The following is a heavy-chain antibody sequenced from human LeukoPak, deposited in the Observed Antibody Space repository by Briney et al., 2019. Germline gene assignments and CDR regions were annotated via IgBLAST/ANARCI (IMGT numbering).Heavy chain of an antibody. Sequence: ASARVSCKASGYTFKHYGISWVRQAPGQGLEWMGWISTYNGDTKHAQKVQGRLTLTADASTDTAYMELRGLTSDDTAVYYCVRDPSNTSGWYIWFDFWGQGTLVTVSS. J-gene: IGHJ5*01. CDR3: VRDPSNTSGWYIWFDF. CDR1: GYTFKHYG. V-gene: IGHV1-18*04. D-gene: IGHD6-19*01. CDR2: ISTYNGDT.